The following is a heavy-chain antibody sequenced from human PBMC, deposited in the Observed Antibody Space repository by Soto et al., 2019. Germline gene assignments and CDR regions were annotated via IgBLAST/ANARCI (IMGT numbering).Heavy chain of an antibody. Sequence: GESLKISCQGSGYTFTNYWIGWVRQMPGKGLEWMGIIYPGDSDTKYSPSFQGQVTISVEKYISTAYLQWSSLKASDTALYFCALYYASSSRPFGYWGQGTQVTVSS. CDR3: ALYYASSSRPFGY. CDR1: GYTFTNYW. D-gene: IGHD6-6*01. V-gene: IGHV5-51*01. CDR2: IYPGDSDT. J-gene: IGHJ4*02.